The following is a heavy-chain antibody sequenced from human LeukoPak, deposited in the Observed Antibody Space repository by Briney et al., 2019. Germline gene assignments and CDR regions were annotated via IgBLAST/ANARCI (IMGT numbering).Heavy chain of an antibody. J-gene: IGHJ6*03. V-gene: IGHV4-39*07. CDR2: IYYTGSA. D-gene: IGHD1-1*01. Sequence: ESSETLSLTCTVSGGSIISNSYYWGWIRQPPGKGLEWIGSIYYTGSAYYNPSLKSRVTISVDTSKNQFSLKLSSVTAADTAVYYCARGVPTGKYYYYYYYMDVWGRGTTVTVSS. CDR3: ARGVPTGKYYYYYYYMDV. CDR1: GGSIISNSYY.